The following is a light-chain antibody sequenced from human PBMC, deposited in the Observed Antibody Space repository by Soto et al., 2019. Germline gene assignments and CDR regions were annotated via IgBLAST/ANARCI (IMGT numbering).Light chain of an antibody. CDR3: SSYAGSNNFV. Sequence: QSVLTQPPSASGSPGQSVTISCTGTSSDVGGYNYVSWYQQHPGKAPKLMIYEVSKRPSGVPDRFSGYKSGNTASLTVSGLKAEDEADYYCSSYAGSNNFVFGTGTKLTVL. CDR2: EVS. CDR1: SSDVGGYNY. V-gene: IGLV2-8*01. J-gene: IGLJ1*01.